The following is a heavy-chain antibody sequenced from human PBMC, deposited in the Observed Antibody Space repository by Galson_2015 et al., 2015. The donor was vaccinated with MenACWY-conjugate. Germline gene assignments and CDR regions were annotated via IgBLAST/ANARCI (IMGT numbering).Heavy chain of an antibody. D-gene: IGHD4-17*01. CDR2: IWDDGSYK. CDR3: AKGGYGGYLGGHFDY. V-gene: IGHV3-33*06. CDR1: GFTFGTYG. Sequence: SLRLSCAASGFTFGTYGIHWVRQAPAKGLEWVALIWDDGSYKYYADSVKGRFTISRDNSKNTLYLQMNSLRAEDTAVYYCAKGGYGGYLGGHFDYWGQGTLVTVSS. J-gene: IGHJ4*02.